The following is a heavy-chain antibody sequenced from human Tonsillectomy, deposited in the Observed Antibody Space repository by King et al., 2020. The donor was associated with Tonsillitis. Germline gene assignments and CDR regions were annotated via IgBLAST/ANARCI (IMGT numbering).Heavy chain of an antibody. CDR2: INPTNGAT. V-gene: IGHV1-2*06. D-gene: IGHD1-1*01. CDR1: QYNFRSYY. CDR3: ARGPRFLQLVYGINRGPNAI. J-gene: IGHJ3*02. Sequence: VQLVESGAEVKKAGASLKVSCTASQYNFRSYYLDWLRQVPGQGLEWIGRINPTNGATEYAQTFRGRVTITRETSITTTHMELRRLVYADSAVYFCARGPRFLQLVYGINRGPNAIWGQGTKVTVSS.